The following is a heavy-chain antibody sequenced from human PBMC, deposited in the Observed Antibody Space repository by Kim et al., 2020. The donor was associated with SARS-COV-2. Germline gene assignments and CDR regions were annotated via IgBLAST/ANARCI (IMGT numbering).Heavy chain of an antibody. J-gene: IGHJ4*02. V-gene: IGHV1-18*01. D-gene: IGHD3-22*01. Sequence: NHAQKLQGRVTMTTDTSTSTAYMELRGLRSDDTAVYYCARSINAIVVVPGYWGQGTLVTVSS. CDR3: ARSINAIVVVPGY.